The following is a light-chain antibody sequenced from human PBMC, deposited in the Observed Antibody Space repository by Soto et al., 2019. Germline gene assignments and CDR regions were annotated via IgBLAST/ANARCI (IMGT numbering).Light chain of an antibody. CDR2: GAS. V-gene: IGKV3-20*01. J-gene: IGKJ1*01. CDR3: QQYDKWPRT. Sequence: EIVLTQSPGTLSLSPGERATLSCRASQSVRSNFLAWYQQKPGQAPRLLIYGASNRATGIPDRFSGSGSGTEYTLTISSLQSEDFAVYYCQQYDKWPRTFGQGTKVDIK. CDR1: QSVRSNF.